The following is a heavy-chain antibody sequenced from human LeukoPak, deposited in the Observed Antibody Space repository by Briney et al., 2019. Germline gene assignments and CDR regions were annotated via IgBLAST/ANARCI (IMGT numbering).Heavy chain of an antibody. CDR1: GFTFSSYA. V-gene: IGHV3-30*04. J-gene: IGHJ4*02. CDR3: ARESGVRGSSTCDL. D-gene: IGHD2-8*02. CDR2: ISYDGSNK. Sequence: GGSLRLSCAASGFTFSSYAMSWVRQAPGKGLEWVAVISYDGSNKYYADSVKGRFTISRDNSKNTLYLQMNSLRAEDTAVYYCARESGVRGSSTCDLWGQGTLVTVSS.